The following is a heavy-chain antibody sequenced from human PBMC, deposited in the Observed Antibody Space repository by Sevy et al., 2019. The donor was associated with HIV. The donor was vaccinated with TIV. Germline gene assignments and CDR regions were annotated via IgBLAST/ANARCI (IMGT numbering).Heavy chain of an antibody. D-gene: IGHD5-18*01. CDR3: ARDLERGYSYGSSGMDV. V-gene: IGHV3-48*03. Sequence: GGSLRLSCAASGFILSSYEMNWVRQAPGKGLEWVSYISSSGSTIYYADSVKGRFTISRDNAKNSLYLQMNSLRAEDTAVYYCARDLERGYSYGSSGMDVWGQGSTVTVSS. CDR1: GFILSSYE. J-gene: IGHJ6*02. CDR2: ISSSGSTI.